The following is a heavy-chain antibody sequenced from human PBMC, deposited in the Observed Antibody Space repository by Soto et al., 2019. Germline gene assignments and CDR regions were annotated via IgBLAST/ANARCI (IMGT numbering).Heavy chain of an antibody. Sequence: QVQLVQSGAEVKKPGASVKVPCKVSGHTLSELSMHWVRQAPGKGLEWMGGFDPEDGETISAQKFQGRVTMTEDTSTDSTYMELSSLRSEDTAVYYCVAGGTRWLHSPFDYWGQGTLVTISS. J-gene: IGHJ4*02. CDR3: VAGGTRWLHSPFDY. D-gene: IGHD1-1*01. CDR2: FDPEDGET. CDR1: GHTLSELS. V-gene: IGHV1-24*01.